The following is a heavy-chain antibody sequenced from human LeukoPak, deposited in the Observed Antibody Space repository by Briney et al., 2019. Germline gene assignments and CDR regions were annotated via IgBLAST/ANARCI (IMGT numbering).Heavy chain of an antibody. CDR2: IYSDGTT. J-gene: IGHJ6*02. Sequence: GGSLRLSCATSGFTVITNYMSWVRQAPGKGLEWVSVIYSDGTTYYADSVRGRFIISRDNSENTVYLQMNSLRAEDTAVYFCARPPGLAGHYSYYYGVDVWGQGTTVTVSS. CDR3: ARPPGLAGHYSYYYGVDV. CDR1: GFTVITNY. D-gene: IGHD6-19*01. V-gene: IGHV3-66*04.